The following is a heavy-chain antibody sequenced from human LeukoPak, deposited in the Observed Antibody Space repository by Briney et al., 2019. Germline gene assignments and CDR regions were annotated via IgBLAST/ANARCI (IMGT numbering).Heavy chain of an antibody. Sequence: GGSLRLSCAASGSTFSSYGMHWVRQAPGKGLEWVAVIWYDGSNKYYADSVKGRFTISRDNSKNTLYLQMNSLRAEDTAVYYCARDGLAAAHDAFDIWGQGTMVTVSS. D-gene: IGHD6-13*01. V-gene: IGHV3-33*01. J-gene: IGHJ3*02. CDR3: ARDGLAAAHDAFDI. CDR2: IWYDGSNK. CDR1: GSTFSSYG.